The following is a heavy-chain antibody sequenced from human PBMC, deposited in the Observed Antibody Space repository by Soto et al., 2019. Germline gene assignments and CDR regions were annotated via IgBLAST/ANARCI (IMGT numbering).Heavy chain of an antibody. Sequence: GALRLSCAASXFNFNNYVMHWVRQAQGKGLEGVAVIWNDGSDNHYAHSVNGRFTISRDNAKSSLYLQMNSLRAEDTAVYYCVRGRCSSNSCYVGGAYYYAMDVWGQGTTVTVSS. V-gene: IGHV3-33*01. J-gene: IGHJ6*02. CDR1: XFNFNNYV. CDR3: VRGRCSSNSCYVGGAYYYAMDV. CDR2: IWNDGSDN. D-gene: IGHD2-2*01.